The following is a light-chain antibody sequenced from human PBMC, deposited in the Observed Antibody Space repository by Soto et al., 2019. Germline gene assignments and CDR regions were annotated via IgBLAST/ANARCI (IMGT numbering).Light chain of an antibody. V-gene: IGKV3-20*01. CDR2: GAS. CDR3: QQYGYSPRT. CDR1: QTVTSY. Sequence: EIVLTQSPGTLSLSPGDIATLSCRASQTVTSYFAWYQQKPGQAPRLLIHGASTRATGIPDRFIGSGSGTDFTLTISGLEPEDFAVYYCQQYGYSPRTFGQGTKVEIK. J-gene: IGKJ1*01.